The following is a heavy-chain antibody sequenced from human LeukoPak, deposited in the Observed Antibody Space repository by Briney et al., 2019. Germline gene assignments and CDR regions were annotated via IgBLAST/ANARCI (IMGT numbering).Heavy chain of an antibody. D-gene: IGHD3-10*01. CDR2: ISGGGNTK. CDR1: GFTFSTYE. V-gene: IGHV3-48*03. CDR3: ARDYYGSGSYSWFDP. Sequence: GGSLRLSCAASGFTFSTYEMNWVRQAPGKGLEWVSYISGGGNTKYYADSVKGRFTISRDNARNSLYLQMNSLRAEDTAVYYCARDYYGSGSYSWFDPWGQGTLVTVSS. J-gene: IGHJ5*02.